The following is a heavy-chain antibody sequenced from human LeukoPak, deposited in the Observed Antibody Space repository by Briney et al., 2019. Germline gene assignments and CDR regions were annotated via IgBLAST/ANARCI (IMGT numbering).Heavy chain of an antibody. V-gene: IGHV3-30-3*01. CDR2: ISYDGSNK. D-gene: IGHD6-19*01. Sequence: GGSLRLSCAASGFTFSSYAMHWVRQAPGKGLEWVAVISYDGSNKYYADSVKGRFTISRDNSKNTLYLQMSSLRAEDTAVYYCARDKGEGVAVAGRIGIFDYWGQGTLVTVSS. CDR3: ARDKGEGVAVAGRIGIFDY. J-gene: IGHJ4*02. CDR1: GFTFSSYA.